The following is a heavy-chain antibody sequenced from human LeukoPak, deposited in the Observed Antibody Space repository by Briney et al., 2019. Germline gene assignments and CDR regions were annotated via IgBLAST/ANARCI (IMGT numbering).Heavy chain of an antibody. V-gene: IGHV3-11*01. CDR2: ISGSGGTV. Sequence: GGSLRLSCAASGFRIADYYMSWVRQAPGKGLECISFISGSGGTVRYADSVRDRFTISRDNAENSLYLQMSSLRVEDTAVYYCARESWANVDYWGQGTLVTVPS. CDR1: GFRIADYY. J-gene: IGHJ4*02. CDR3: ARESWANVDY. D-gene: IGHD1-26*01.